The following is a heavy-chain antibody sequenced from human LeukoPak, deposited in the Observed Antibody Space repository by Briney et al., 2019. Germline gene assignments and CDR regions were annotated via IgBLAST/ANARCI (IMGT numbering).Heavy chain of an antibody. D-gene: IGHD3-10*01. J-gene: IGHJ6*03. V-gene: IGHV4-34*01. CDR3: ARRARGTMVRGVIKFLLYYMDV. CDR2: INHSGST. CDR1: GGSFSGYY. Sequence: SETLSLTCAVYGGSFSGYYWSWIRQPPGKGLEWIGEINHSGSTNYNPSLKSRVTISVDTSKNQFSLKLSSVTAADTAVYYCARRARGTMVRGVIKFLLYYMDVWGKGTTVTISS.